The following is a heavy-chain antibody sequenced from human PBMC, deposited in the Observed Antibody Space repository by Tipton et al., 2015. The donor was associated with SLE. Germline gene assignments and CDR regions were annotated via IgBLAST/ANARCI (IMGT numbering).Heavy chain of an antibody. D-gene: IGHD4-17*01. J-gene: IGHJ4*02. CDR1: GFTFSSYW. V-gene: IGHV3-74*01. Sequence: SLRLSCAASGFTFSSYWMHWVRQAPGKGLVWVSRINSDGSSTSYADSVKGRFTISRDNAKNTLYLQMNSLRAEDTAVYYCASEYGDYGYDNWGQGTLVTVSS. CDR3: ASEYGDYGYDN. CDR2: INSDGSST.